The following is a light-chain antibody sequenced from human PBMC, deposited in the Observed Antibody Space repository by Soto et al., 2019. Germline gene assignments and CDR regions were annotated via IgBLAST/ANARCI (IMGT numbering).Light chain of an antibody. V-gene: IGLV2-14*03. J-gene: IGLJ2*01. CDR2: DVN. CDR3: SSYASSSTVV. Sequence: QSVLTQPASVSGSPGQSITISCTGTSSDVGAYNYVSWYQQHPGKAPKLMIYDVNNRPSGVSNRFSGSKSGNTASLTISGLQADDEADYYCSSYASSSTVVFGGGTKLTVL. CDR1: SSDVGAYNY.